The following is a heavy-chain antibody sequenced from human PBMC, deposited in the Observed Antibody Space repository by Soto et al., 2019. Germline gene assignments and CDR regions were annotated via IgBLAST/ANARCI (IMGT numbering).Heavy chain of an antibody. V-gene: IGHV3-13*01. CDR2: IGTAGDT. CDR1: GFTFSSYD. J-gene: IGHJ6*02. CDR3: AREIPGIAVAGTLLRAYYCYGVDV. D-gene: IGHD6-19*01. Sequence: GGSLRLSCAASGFTFSSYDMHWVRQATGKGLEWVSAIGTAGDTYYPGSVKGRFTISRENAKNSLYLQMNSLRAEDTAVYYCAREIPGIAVAGTLLRAYYCYGVDVCCQGTTLTVS.